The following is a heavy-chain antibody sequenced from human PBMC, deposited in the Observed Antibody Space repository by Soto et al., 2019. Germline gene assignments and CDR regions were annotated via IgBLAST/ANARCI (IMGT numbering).Heavy chain of an antibody. Sequence: PSETLSLTCTVSGGSISSYYWSWIRQPAGKGLEWIGRIYTSGSTNYNPSLKSRVTMSVDTSKNQFSLKLSSVTAADTAVYYCARDKSSSWYPPMNWFDPWGQGTLVTVS. V-gene: IGHV4-4*07. CDR3: ARDKSSSWYPPMNWFDP. CDR1: GGSISSYY. D-gene: IGHD6-13*01. J-gene: IGHJ5*02. CDR2: IYTSGST.